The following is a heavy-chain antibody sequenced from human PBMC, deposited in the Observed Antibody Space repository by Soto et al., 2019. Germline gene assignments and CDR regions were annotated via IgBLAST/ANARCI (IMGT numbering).Heavy chain of an antibody. CDR3: SRRAPEGFDP. J-gene: IGHJ5*02. V-gene: IGHV4-39*01. Sequence: TLSLTCAVSGGSIGTSAYYWGWIRQAPGKGLEWIGSINHSGNTYLSPSLKDRVTMSVDTSKNSLSLKLRSATAADTGLYYCSRRAPEGFDPWGQGTLVTVSS. CDR2: INHSGNT. CDR1: GGSIGTSAYY.